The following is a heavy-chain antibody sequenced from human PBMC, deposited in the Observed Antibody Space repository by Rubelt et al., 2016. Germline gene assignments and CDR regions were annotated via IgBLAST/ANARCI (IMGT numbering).Heavy chain of an antibody. Sequence: QVQLRESGPGLVKPSETLSLTCTVFGASINSGGFFWGWVRQSPGRGLEWIGSLYYGGRTYNNPSLRSRVTISVDTSKNQFSLKLTSVTAADTAVYFCARHRIVRDMTVGGWFDPWGQGILATVSS. J-gene: IGHJ5*02. CDR2: LYYGGRT. CDR3: ARHRIVRDMTVGGWFDP. V-gene: IGHV4-39*01. CDR1: GASINSGGFF. D-gene: IGHD1-26*01.